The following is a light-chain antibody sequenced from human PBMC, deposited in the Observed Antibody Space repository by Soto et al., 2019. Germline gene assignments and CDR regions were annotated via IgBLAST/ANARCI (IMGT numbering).Light chain of an antibody. V-gene: IGKV4-1*01. CDR3: QQYYRTPLT. CDR2: WAS. CDR1: QSVLYSSNNKNY. Sequence: DIVMTQSPDSLAVSLGERATINCKSSQSVLYSSNNKNYLAWYQQKPGQPPKLLIYWASTRESGVPDRFSGSGSGTDFTLTISSLQAEDVAVYYGQQYYRTPLTFGQGTKVEIK. J-gene: IGKJ1*01.